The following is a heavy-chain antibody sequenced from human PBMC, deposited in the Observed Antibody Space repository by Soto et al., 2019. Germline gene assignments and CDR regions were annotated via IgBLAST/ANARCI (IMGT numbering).Heavy chain of an antibody. V-gene: IGHV4-39*01. J-gene: IGHJ4*02. CDR2: MYPSGNT. CDR1: GDSISSNNYY. Sequence: QLQLQESGPGLVKPSETLSLTCTVSGDSISSNNYYWGWIRQPPGKGLEWIGSMYPSGNTYHNPSLKSRVTISVDTSKNQLSLNLRSVTAADTAVYYCARHRGPTGPNYWGQGTLVTVSS. D-gene: IGHD3-10*01. CDR3: ARHRGPTGPNY.